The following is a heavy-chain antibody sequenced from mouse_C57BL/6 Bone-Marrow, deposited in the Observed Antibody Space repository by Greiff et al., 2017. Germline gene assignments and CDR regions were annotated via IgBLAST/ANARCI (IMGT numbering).Heavy chain of an antibody. J-gene: IGHJ3*01. CDR1: GYTFTSYW. Sequence: VKLQQPGTELVKPGASVKLSCKASGYTFTSYWMHWVKQRPGQGLEWIGNINPSNGGTNYNEKFKSKATLTVDKSSSTAYMQLSSLTSEDSAVYDCARPPYYSNTPFAYWGQGTLVTVSA. CDR3: ARPPYYSNTPFAY. D-gene: IGHD2-5*01. CDR2: INPSNGGT. V-gene: IGHV1-53*01.